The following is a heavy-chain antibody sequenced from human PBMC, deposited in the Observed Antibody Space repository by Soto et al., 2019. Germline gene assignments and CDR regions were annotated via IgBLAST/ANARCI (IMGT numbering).Heavy chain of an antibody. CDR3: ASEETAWPLAYGLDV. Sequence: GGSLRLSCAAAGFTFSTYSMHWVLQAPGKGLEWVSSIGTRSDIYYADSVKGRFTISRDNAKNSLSLQMNSLRAEDTGVYYCASEETAWPLAYGLDVWGQGTTVTVSS. CDR1: GFTFSTYS. CDR2: IGTRSDI. D-gene: IGHD2-21*02. V-gene: IGHV3-21*01. J-gene: IGHJ6*02.